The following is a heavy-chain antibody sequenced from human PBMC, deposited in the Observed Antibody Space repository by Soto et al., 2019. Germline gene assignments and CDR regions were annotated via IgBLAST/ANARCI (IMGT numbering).Heavy chain of an antibody. CDR2: IYYSGSA. Sequence: QVQLQESGPGLVKPSETLSLTCTVSGGSVSSSNYYWSWIRQPPGKGLEWLGYIYYSGSASYNPSLMSRITVSVDTSKNQFSLKLSSVTAADTAVYYCARERTGDPTFFDYWGQGTLVTVSS. J-gene: IGHJ4*02. D-gene: IGHD1-1*01. V-gene: IGHV4-61*01. CDR3: ARERTGDPTFFDY. CDR1: GGSVSSSNYY.